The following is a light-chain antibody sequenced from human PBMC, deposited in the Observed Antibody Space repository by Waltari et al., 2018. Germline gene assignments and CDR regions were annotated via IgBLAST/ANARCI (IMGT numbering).Light chain of an antibody. Sequence: QSALTQPRSVSGSPGQSVTISCTATISDVGGYNYVSWYQQPPGKAPKLLIYEVSKRPSGVPARLSGSKSGNTASLTISGLQAEDEADYYCCSYAGRYTFVFGTGTKVTVL. V-gene: IGLV2-11*01. J-gene: IGLJ1*01. CDR3: CSYAGRYTFV. CDR2: EVS. CDR1: ISDVGGYNY.